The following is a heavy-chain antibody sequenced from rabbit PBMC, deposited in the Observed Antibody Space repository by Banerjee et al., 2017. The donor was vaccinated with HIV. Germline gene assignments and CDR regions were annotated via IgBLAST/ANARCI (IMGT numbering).Heavy chain of an antibody. CDR1: EFDLNYYYY. Sequence: QSLEESGGGLVKPGASLTLTCKASEFDLNYYYYMCWVRQAPGKGLEWIACFYAGSSGNTYYASWAKGRFTISKTSSTTVTLQMTSLTAADTATYFCARDLPISDGYSFDLWGPGTLVTVS. V-gene: IGHV1S40*01. D-gene: IGHD6-1*01. J-gene: IGHJ4*01. CDR3: ARDLPISDGYSFDL. CDR2: FYAGSSGNT.